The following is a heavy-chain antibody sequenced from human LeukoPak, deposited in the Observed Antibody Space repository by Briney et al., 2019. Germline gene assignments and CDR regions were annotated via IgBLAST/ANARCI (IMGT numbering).Heavy chain of an antibody. V-gene: IGHV3-66*01. CDR1: GFTVSSNY. D-gene: IGHD6-13*01. Sequence: GGSLRLSCAASGFTVSSNYMSWVRQAPGKGLEWVSIIYTGGSIYYADSVKGRFTTSRDNSKNTVYLQMNSLRAEDTAMYYCARDLSSSWYFVYWGQGTLVTVSS. CDR3: ARDLSSSWYFVY. J-gene: IGHJ4*02. CDR2: IYTGGSI.